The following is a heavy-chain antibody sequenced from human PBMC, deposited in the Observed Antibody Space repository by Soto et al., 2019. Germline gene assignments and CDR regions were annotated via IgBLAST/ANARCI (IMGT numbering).Heavy chain of an antibody. V-gene: IGHV3-30*18. CDR1: GFTFSSYG. J-gene: IGHJ5*02. Sequence: QVQLVESGGGVVQPGRSLRLSCAASGFTFSSYGMHWVRQAPGKGLEWVAVISYDGGNKYYPDSVKGRFTISRDNSKNTLYLQMNSLRAEDTAVYYCAKDSGGHNWFDPWGQGTLVTVSS. CDR3: AKDSGGHNWFDP. D-gene: IGHD2-15*01. CDR2: ISYDGGNK.